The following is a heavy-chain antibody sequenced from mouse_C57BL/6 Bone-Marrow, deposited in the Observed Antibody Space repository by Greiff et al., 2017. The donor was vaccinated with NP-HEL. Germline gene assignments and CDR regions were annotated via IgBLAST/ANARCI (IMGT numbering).Heavy chain of an antibody. V-gene: IGHV1-19*01. Sequence: EVQLQQSGPVLVKPGASVKMSCKASGYTFTDYYMNWVKQSHGKSLEWIGVINPYNGGTSYNQKFKGKATLTVDKSSSTAYMELNSLTSEDSAVYYCARKYYSNSWFAYWGRGTLVTVSA. CDR3: ARKYYSNSWFAY. CDR2: INPYNGGT. CDR1: GYTFTDYY. D-gene: IGHD2-5*01. J-gene: IGHJ3*01.